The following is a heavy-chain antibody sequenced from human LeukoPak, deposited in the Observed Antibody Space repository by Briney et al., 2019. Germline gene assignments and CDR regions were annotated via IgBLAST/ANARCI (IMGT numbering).Heavy chain of an antibody. Sequence: SDTLSLTCAVYGGSFSGYYWSWIRQPPGKELEWIGYIYSSGSTNYNPSLKSRVTISVDTSKNQFSLRLSSVTAADTAVYYCARGIRSAYWYFDYWGQGTLVTVSS. V-gene: IGHV4-59*07. CDR1: GGSFSGYY. CDR3: ARGIRSAYWYFDY. CDR2: IYSSGST. J-gene: IGHJ4*02. D-gene: IGHD3-22*01.